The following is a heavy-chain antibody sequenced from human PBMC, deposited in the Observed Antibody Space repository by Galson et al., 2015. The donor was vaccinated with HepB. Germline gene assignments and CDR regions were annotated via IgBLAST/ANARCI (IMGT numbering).Heavy chain of an antibody. Sequence: TLSLTCTVSGDSMSVGVYSWNWIRQPAGKRLEWIGRIYTNGITDYNPSLKSRVTISVDTSQKQFSLRLSSVTAADTAVYFCAREGYYDRIALGYWGQGTLVSVSS. V-gene: IGHV4-61*02. CDR1: GDSMSVGVYS. CDR2: IYTNGIT. J-gene: IGHJ4*02. D-gene: IGHD3-22*01. CDR3: AREGYYDRIALGY.